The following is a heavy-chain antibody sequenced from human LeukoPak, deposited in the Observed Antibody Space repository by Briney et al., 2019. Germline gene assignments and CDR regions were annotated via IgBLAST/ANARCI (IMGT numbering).Heavy chain of an antibody. D-gene: IGHD3-3*01. Sequence: PGGSLRLSCAASGFTVSSNYMSWVRQAPGKGLEWVSVSYSGGSTYYADSVKGRFTISRDNSKNTLYLQMNSLRAEDTAVYYCAREGRSTYDFWSGYSHYDYYYMDVWGKGTTVTVSS. V-gene: IGHV3-53*01. CDR1: GFTVSSNY. J-gene: IGHJ6*03. CDR3: AREGRSTYDFWSGYSHYDYYYMDV. CDR2: SYSGGST.